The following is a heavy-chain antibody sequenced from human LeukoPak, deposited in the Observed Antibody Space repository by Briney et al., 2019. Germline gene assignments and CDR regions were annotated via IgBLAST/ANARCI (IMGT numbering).Heavy chain of an antibody. D-gene: IGHD5-24*01. V-gene: IGHV3-30*04. Sequence: GGSLRLSCAASGFTFSSYAMHWVRQAPGKGLEGVAVISYDGSNKYYADSVKGRFTIYRDNSKNTLYLQMNSLRAEDTAVYYCARVEMSKSFDYWGQGTLVTVSS. CDR1: GFTFSSYA. CDR2: ISYDGSNK. CDR3: ARVEMSKSFDY. J-gene: IGHJ4*02.